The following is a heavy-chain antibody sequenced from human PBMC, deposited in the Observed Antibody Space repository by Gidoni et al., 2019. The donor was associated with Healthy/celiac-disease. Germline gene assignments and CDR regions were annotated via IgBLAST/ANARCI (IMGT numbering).Heavy chain of an antibody. CDR2: ISSSSSYI. V-gene: IGHV3-21*01. Sequence: EVQLVESGGGLVKPGGSLRLSCAASGSTFSSYSMNWVRQAPGKGLEWVSSISSSSSYIYYADSVKGRFTISRDNAKNSLYLQMNSLRAEDTAVYYCARDRATVTWDYWGQGTLVTVSS. CDR3: ARDRATVTWDY. D-gene: IGHD4-17*01. CDR1: GSTFSSYS. J-gene: IGHJ4*02.